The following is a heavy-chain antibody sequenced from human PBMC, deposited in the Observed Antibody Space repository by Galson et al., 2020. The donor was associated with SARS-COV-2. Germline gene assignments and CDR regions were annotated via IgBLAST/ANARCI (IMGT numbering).Heavy chain of an antibody. Sequence: GESLKISCAASGFTINSYEMNWVRQAPGKGLEWLSYISISGNTIYYADSVKGRFTISRDHAKSSLYLQMNSLRAEDTALYYCARDSIEVAEEFDLWGQGTQVTVS. J-gene: IGHJ4*02. CDR3: ARDSIEVAEEFDL. CDR1: GFTINSYE. CDR2: ISISGNTI. D-gene: IGHD6-19*01. V-gene: IGHV3-48*03.